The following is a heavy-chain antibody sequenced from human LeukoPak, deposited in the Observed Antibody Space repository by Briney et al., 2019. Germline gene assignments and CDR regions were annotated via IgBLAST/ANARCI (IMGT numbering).Heavy chain of an antibody. Sequence: PSETLSLTCTVSGGSISSYYWSWIRQPPGKGLEWIGYIYYSGRTNYNPSLKSRVTISVDTSKNQFSLKLSSVTAADTAVYYCARGERGGILKFDYWGQGTLVTVSS. J-gene: IGHJ4*02. CDR1: GGSISSYY. V-gene: IGHV4-59*01. D-gene: IGHD1-1*01. CDR2: IYYSGRT. CDR3: ARGERGGILKFDY.